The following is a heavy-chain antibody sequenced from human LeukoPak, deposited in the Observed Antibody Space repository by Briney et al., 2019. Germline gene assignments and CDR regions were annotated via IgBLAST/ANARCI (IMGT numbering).Heavy chain of an antibody. Sequence: SETLSLTCIVSGGSISSISSNNYHWGWIRQPPGKGLEWIGSIYYSGSTYYNPSLKSRVTISVDTSKNRFSLKLSSVTAADTALYYCAREMGVVTAHGIDVWGQGTTVTVSS. CDR1: GGSISSISSNNYH. D-gene: IGHD4-23*01. CDR2: IYYSGST. J-gene: IGHJ6*02. V-gene: IGHV4-39*02. CDR3: AREMGVVTAHGIDV.